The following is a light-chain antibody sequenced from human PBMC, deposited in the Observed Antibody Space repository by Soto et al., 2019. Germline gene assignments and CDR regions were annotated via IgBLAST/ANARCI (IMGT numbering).Light chain of an antibody. CDR3: QHFGNSLWT. Sequence: EIVLTQSPGTLSLSPGERATLSCRASQSVASRNLAWYQQKSGQAPRLLIYGASSRAIHTPDRFSGSGSGTDFPLTISGLEPEDFAVYYCQHFGNSLWTFGQGTKVEI. CDR2: GAS. J-gene: IGKJ1*01. CDR1: QSVASRN. V-gene: IGKV3-20*01.